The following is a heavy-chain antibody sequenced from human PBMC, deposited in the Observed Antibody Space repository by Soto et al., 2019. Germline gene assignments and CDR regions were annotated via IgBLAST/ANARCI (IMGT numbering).Heavy chain of an antibody. CDR2: ISPATGAA. D-gene: IGHD3-3*01. Sequence: QLHLVQSGAVVKKPGASVTVSCSASGYPVTAYYMHWVRQAPGRGLEWMGGISPATGAAKYTQTFQGRGTMPRDTSKYSAFMELGGLTSVDPADFYWARGGGVGVAGSAAFDMWGQGTLVTVSS. CDR3: ARGGGVGVAGSAAFDM. V-gene: IGHV1-2*02. J-gene: IGHJ3*02. CDR1: GYPVTAYY.